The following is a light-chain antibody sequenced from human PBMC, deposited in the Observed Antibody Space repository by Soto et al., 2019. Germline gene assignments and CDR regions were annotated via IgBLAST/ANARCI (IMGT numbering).Light chain of an antibody. J-gene: IGLJ1*01. CDR3: SSFTSSFTRV. V-gene: IGLV2-14*01. CDR1: SSDVGGYNY. CDR2: EVT. Sequence: QSVLTQPASVSGSPGQSITISCTGTSSDVGGYNYVSWYQHHPGKAPKRLIYEVTTRPSGVSNRFSGSKSANTASLTISGLQTEDEADYYCSSFTSSFTRVFGTGTKLTVL.